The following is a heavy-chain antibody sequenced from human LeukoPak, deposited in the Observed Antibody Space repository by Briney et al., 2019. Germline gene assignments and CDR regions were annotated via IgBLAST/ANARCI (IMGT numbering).Heavy chain of an antibody. CDR3: AKDVILEWGGDAFDI. V-gene: IGHV3-30*02. J-gene: IGHJ3*02. Sequence: GGSLRLSCAASGFTFSSYGMHWVRQAPGKGLEWVAFIRYDGSNKYYADSVKGRFTISRDNSKNTLYLQMNSLRAEDTAVYYCAKDVILEWGGDAFDIWGQGTMVTVSS. CDR1: GFTFSSYG. D-gene: IGHD3-3*01. CDR2: IRYDGSNK.